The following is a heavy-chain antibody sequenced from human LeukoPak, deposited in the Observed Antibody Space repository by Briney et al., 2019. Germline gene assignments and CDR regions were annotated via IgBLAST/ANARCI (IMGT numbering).Heavy chain of an antibody. CDR1: GFTFSSNW. V-gene: IGHV3-7*01. CDR2: IKQDGSEE. D-gene: IGHD2-15*01. CDR3: ARDKVVGATLLDY. J-gene: IGHJ4*02. Sequence: GGSLRLSCAASGFTFSSNWMSWVRQAPGKGLEWVANIKQDGSEEYYVDSVKGRFTISRDNAKNSLHLQMNSLRAEDTAVYYCARDKVVGATLLDYWGQGTLVTVSS.